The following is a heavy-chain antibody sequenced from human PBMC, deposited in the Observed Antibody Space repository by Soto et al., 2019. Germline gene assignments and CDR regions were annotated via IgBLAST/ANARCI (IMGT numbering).Heavy chain of an antibody. J-gene: IGHJ4*02. D-gene: IGHD6-13*01. Sequence: GASVKVSCKASGYIFTDYYIHWVRQAPGQGLEWMGWINIHSGGSNYPQKFQGRVTMTRVTSISTAYMELTGLRFDDTAVYYCASGSSSNWPDFWGQGTLVTVSS. CDR2: INIHSGGS. CDR1: GYIFTDYY. CDR3: ASGSSSNWPDF. V-gene: IGHV1-2*02.